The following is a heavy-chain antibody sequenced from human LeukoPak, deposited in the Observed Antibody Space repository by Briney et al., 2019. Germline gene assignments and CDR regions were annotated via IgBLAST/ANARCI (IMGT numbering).Heavy chain of an antibody. Sequence: ASVKVSCKASGYTFTSYYIHWVRQAPGQGLEWMGIINPSGGSTSYAQNFQGRVTITADESTSTAYMELSSLRSEDTAVYYCASPTPNNRYYDILTGYYPIDYWGQGTLVTVSS. V-gene: IGHV1-46*01. J-gene: IGHJ4*02. D-gene: IGHD3-9*01. CDR2: INPSGGST. CDR3: ASPTPNNRYYDILTGYYPIDY. CDR1: GYTFTSYY.